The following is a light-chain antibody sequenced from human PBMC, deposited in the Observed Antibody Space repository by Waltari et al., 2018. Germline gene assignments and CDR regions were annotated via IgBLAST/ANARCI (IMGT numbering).Light chain of an antibody. Sequence: QSVLTQPPSASGTPGPRVTISFSGSSSTIGDNYVYWYQHLPGTAPKLLIFSNTQRPSGVRDRFSGSKSGTSASLAISGLRSEDEGDYYCAAWDDTLSHWVFGGGTKLTVL. CDR3: AAWDDTLSHWV. CDR2: SNT. V-gene: IGLV1-47*01. J-gene: IGLJ3*02. CDR1: SSTIGDNY.